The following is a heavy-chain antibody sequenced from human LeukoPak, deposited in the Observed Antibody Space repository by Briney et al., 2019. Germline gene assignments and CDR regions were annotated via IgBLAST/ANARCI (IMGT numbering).Heavy chain of an antibody. D-gene: IGHD6-25*01. V-gene: IGHV4-39*01. CDR3: TRLSSGGFGFGS. CDR1: GGSISNSGYY. CDR2: IFHRGNT. Sequence: SETLSLTCTVSGGSISNSGYYRGCIRQPPGKGLEYIGNIFHRGNTYYNPSLKSRVTFSVDTSKNQFSLKLSAVTAADTAVYYCTRLSSGGFGFGSWGQGTLVTVSS. J-gene: IGHJ4*02.